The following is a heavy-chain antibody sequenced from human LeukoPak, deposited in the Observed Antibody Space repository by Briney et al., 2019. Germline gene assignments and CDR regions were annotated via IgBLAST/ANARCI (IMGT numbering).Heavy chain of an antibody. CDR3: ARVLSLYYYYYMDV. J-gene: IGHJ6*03. Sequence: SVKVSCKASEGTFSSYAISWVRQAPGQGLEWMGGIIPIFGTANYAQKFQGRVTITADESTSTAYMELSSLRSEDTAVYYCARVLSLYYYYYMDVWGKGTTVTVSS. V-gene: IGHV1-69*13. D-gene: IGHD2/OR15-2a*01. CDR1: EGTFSSYA. CDR2: IIPIFGTA.